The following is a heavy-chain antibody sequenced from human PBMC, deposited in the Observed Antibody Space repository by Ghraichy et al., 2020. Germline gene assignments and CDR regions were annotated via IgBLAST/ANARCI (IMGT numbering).Heavy chain of an antibody. V-gene: IGHV4-59*01. CDR2: IYYSGST. D-gene: IGHD3-22*01. CDR3: AREDVSSGHQGDAFDI. CDR1: GGSISSYY. J-gene: IGHJ3*02. Sequence: ESLNISCTVSGGSISSYYWSWIRQPPGKGLEWIGYIYYSGSTNYNPSLKSRVTISVDTSKNQFSLKLSSVTAADTAVYYCAREDVSSGHQGDAFDIWGQGTMVTVSS.